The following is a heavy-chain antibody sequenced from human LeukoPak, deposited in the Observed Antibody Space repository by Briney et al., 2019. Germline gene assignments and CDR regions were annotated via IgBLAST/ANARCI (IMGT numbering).Heavy chain of an antibody. D-gene: IGHD2-21*02. V-gene: IGHV3-15*05. CDR2: IKRKTHGGTT. CDR3: STEVVVTSYFGF. Sequence: PVGALRLSCVTSGFDFSDAWKSWVRQAPGEGLEWVGRIKRKTHGGTTQYGAREKSRCAISRDDSKNTLYLQMNSLTTEDTGVYFCSTEVVVTSYFGFWGHGALVTVSS. CDR1: GFDFSDAW. J-gene: IGHJ4*01.